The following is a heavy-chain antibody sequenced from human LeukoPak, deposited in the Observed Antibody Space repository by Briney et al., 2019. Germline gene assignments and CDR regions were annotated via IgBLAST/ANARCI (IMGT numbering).Heavy chain of an antibody. CDR3: RVDFWSGYYTGSFDY. J-gene: IGHJ4*02. CDR1: GFTFSSYG. V-gene: IGHV3-30*02. CDR2: IRYDGSNK. Sequence: GGSLRLSCAASGFTFSSYGMHWVRQAPGMGLEWVAFIRYDGSNKYYADSVKGRFTISRDNSKNTLYLQMNSLRAEDTAVYYCRVDFWSGYYTGSFDYWGQGTLVTVSS. D-gene: IGHD3-3*01.